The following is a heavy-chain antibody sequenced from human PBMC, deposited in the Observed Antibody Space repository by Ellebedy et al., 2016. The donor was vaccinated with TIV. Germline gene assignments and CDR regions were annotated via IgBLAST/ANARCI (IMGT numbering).Heavy chain of an antibody. Sequence: SLKISCAASGFIFEHYAMHWVRQVPGKGLEWVSGLSSSGNNIGSADSVVGRFTISRDNAKNSLHLQMNTLRDEDTAIYYCVKDIGSGWFGTFDYWGQGILVTVSS. V-gene: IGHV3-9*01. CDR2: LSSSGNNI. D-gene: IGHD6-19*01. CDR3: VKDIGSGWFGTFDY. J-gene: IGHJ4*02. CDR1: GFIFEHYA.